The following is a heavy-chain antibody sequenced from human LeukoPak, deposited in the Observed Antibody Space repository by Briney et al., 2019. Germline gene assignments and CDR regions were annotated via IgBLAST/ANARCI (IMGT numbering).Heavy chain of an antibody. V-gene: IGHV3-53*01. Sequence: GGSLRLSCAASGFTFSSYSMKWVRQAPGKGLEWVSVIYSGGSTYYADSVKGRFTISRDNSKNTLYLQMNSLRAEDTAVYYCATSILTGYYYYGMDVWGQGTTVTVSS. CDR3: ATSILTGYYYYGMDV. J-gene: IGHJ6*02. CDR1: GFTFSSYS. CDR2: IYSGGST. D-gene: IGHD3-9*01.